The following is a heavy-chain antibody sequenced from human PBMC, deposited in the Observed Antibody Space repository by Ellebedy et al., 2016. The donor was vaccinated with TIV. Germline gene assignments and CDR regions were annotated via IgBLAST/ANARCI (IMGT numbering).Heavy chain of an antibody. J-gene: IGHJ3*01. CDR2: ISFDGRSV. CDR1: GFTFSDSI. D-gene: IGHD6-19*01. Sequence: GGSLRLSXAASGFTFSDSIMPWVRQAPGKGLEWVAGISFDGRSVHYADSVKGRFTISRDNSKSTLYLQLNSLRDEEAAIYYCVRGPYSSGHCDAFDVWGRGTMVTISS. V-gene: IGHV3-30*04. CDR3: VRGPYSSGHCDAFDV.